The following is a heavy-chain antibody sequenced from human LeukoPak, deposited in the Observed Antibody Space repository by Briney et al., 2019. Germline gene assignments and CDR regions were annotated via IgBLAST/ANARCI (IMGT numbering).Heavy chain of an antibody. Sequence: ASVKVSCKAFGYTFTSYGITWVRQAPGQRPEWMGWINVGNGNTKFSEKFQGRVTSIRDTSASTAYMELSSLRSEDTAVYYCARVNSFEVGSYGYFDYWGQGTLVTVSS. V-gene: IGHV1-3*01. CDR2: INVGNGNT. CDR1: GYTFTSYG. J-gene: IGHJ4*02. D-gene: IGHD1-26*01. CDR3: ARVNSFEVGSYGYFDY.